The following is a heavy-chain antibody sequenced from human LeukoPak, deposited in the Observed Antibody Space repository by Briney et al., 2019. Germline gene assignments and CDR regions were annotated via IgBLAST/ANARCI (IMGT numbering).Heavy chain of an antibody. Sequence: SVKVSCKASGYTFTSYYMHWMRQAPGQGPEWMGGIIPIFGTANYAQKFQGRVAITADESTSTAYMELSSLRSEDTAVYYCAGGTYYDILTGYLNFDYWGQGTLVTVSS. CDR2: IIPIFGTA. V-gene: IGHV1-69*13. CDR3: AGGTYYDILTGYLNFDY. D-gene: IGHD3-9*01. J-gene: IGHJ4*02. CDR1: GYTFTSYY.